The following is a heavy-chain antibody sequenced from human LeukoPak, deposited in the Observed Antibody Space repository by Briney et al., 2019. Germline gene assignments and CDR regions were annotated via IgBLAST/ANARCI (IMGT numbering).Heavy chain of an antibody. CDR2: IYYSGNT. V-gene: IGHV4-39*07. CDR3: ARHDSAVGALFI. J-gene: IGHJ4*02. CDR1: SGSISSSSHH. Sequence: SETLSLTCTVSSGSISSSSHHWTWIRQPPGKGLEWIGSIYYSGNTYYNPSLKSRVSISVDMSKNEFSLKLNSVTAADTAVYYCARHDSAVGALFIWGQGTLVTVSS. D-gene: IGHD1-26*01.